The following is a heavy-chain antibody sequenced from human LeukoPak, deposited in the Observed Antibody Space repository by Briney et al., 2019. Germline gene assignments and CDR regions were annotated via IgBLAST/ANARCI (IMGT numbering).Heavy chain of an antibody. J-gene: IGHJ4*02. CDR3: ARDLSSGWSLDH. Sequence: QPGGSLRLSCAASGFTFSSYAMSWVRQAPGKGLEWVSAISGSGGSTYYADSVKGRFTISRDNAKNSLYLQMNGLRAEDTAVYYCARDLSSGWSLDHWGQGTLVTVSS. V-gene: IGHV3-23*01. CDR1: GFTFSSYA. D-gene: IGHD6-19*01. CDR2: ISGSGGST.